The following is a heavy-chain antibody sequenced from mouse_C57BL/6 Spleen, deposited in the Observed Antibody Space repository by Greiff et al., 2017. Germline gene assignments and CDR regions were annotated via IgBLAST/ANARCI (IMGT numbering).Heavy chain of an antibody. D-gene: IGHD1-1*02. CDR3: ARGRDPDYGDY. V-gene: IGHV5-4*01. CDR2: ISDVGSYT. Sequence: EVQVVESGGGLVKPGGSLKLSCAASGFTFSSYALSGVRRTPERSRGWFATISDVGSYTYAPDNVKGRFTISIDNAKNNLYLQMSHLKSEDTAMYYCARGRDPDYGDYWGQGTSVTVSS. CDR1: GFTFSSYA. J-gene: IGHJ4*01.